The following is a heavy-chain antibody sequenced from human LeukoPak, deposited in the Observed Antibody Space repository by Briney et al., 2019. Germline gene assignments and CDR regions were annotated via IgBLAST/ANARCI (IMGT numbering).Heavy chain of an antibody. Sequence: SETLSLTCTVSGGSISSYYWSWIRQPPGKGLEWIGYIYYSGSTNYNPSLKSRVTISVDTSKNQFSLKLSSVSAADTAVYYCARDTYYYGSGSYRVWGQGTLVTVSS. CDR1: GGSISSYY. D-gene: IGHD3-10*01. V-gene: IGHV4-59*01. CDR3: ARDTYYYGSGSYRV. J-gene: IGHJ4*02. CDR2: IYYSGST.